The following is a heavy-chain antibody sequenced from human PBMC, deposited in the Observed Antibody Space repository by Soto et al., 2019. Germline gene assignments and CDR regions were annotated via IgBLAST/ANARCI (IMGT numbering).Heavy chain of an antibody. CDR2: INPSGGSA. J-gene: IGHJ4*02. D-gene: IGHD3-10*01. CDR3: ARSHYYGSGAYTLDDN. V-gene: IGHV1-46*03. Sequence: QVQLVQSGAEVKKPGASVKVSCKASGYTFSIYYMHWVRQAPGQGLEGMGMINPSGGSASYTQKFQGRVTMTRDTSTNTIYMELTSLRSEDTAVYYCARSHYYGSGAYTLDDNWGQGTLVIVSS. CDR1: GYTFSIYY.